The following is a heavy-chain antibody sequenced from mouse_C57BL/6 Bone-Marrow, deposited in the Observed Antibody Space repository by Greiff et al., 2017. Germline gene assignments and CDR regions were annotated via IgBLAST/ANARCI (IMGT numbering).Heavy chain of an antibody. D-gene: IGHD1-1*01. J-gene: IGHJ3*01. CDR3: ARGYYGSRGRFAY. Sequence: VQLQQSGPELVKISCKASGYTFTDYYMNWVKQSPGKSLEWIGDINPNNGGTSYNQKFKGKATLTVDKSSSTAYMELRSLTSEDSAVYYCARGYYGSRGRFAYWGQGTLVTVSA. V-gene: IGHV1-26*01. CDR1: GYTFTDYY. CDR2: INPNNGGT.